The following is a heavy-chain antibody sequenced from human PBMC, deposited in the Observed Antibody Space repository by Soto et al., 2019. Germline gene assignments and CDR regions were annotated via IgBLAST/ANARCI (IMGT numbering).Heavy chain of an antibody. CDR2: VNAGNGNT. CDR1: GYTFTSYA. J-gene: IGHJ4*02. CDR3: ARDVGYNWNLIDY. V-gene: IGHV1-3*01. D-gene: IGHD1-20*01. Sequence: QVQLVQSGAEVKKPGASVKVSCTASGYTFTSYAIHWVRQDPGQRLEWMGWVNAGNGNTKYSQKIQGRVTITRDTSASTAYMELSSQRSEDTAVYYCARDVGYNWNLIDYWGQGTLVTVSS.